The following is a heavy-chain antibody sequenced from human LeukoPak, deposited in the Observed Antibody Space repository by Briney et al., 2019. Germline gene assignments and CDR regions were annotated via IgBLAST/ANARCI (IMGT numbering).Heavy chain of an antibody. CDR2: IKQDGSKK. CDR3: AKVGPYSSSWRDYYYYYMDV. J-gene: IGHJ6*03. V-gene: IGHV3-7*01. D-gene: IGHD6-13*01. CDR1: GFTFSSYW. Sequence: GGSLRLSCAASGFTFSSYWMSWVRQAPGKGLEWVANIKQDGSKKYYVDSVKGRFTISRDNAKNSLYLQMNSLRAEDTAVYYCAKVGPYSSSWRDYYYYYMDVWGKGTTVTVSS.